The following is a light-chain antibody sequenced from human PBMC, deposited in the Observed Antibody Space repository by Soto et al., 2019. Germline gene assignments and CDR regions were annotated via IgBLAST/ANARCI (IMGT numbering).Light chain of an antibody. V-gene: IGLV2-8*01. CDR3: SSYEDSTVV. Sequence: QSVLTQPPSASGSPGQSVAISCTGTSSDVGAYNYVSWYQQHPGKAPKLLIFEVSKRPSGVPDRFSGSKSGNTASLTVSGLQAEDEADYFCSSYEDSTVVLGGGTKLTVL. CDR1: SSDVGAYNY. J-gene: IGLJ2*01. CDR2: EVS.